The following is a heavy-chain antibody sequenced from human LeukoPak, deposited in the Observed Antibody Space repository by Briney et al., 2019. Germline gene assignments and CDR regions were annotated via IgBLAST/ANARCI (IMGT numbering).Heavy chain of an antibody. CDR3: AREQLAGNWFDP. J-gene: IGHJ5*02. V-gene: IGHV1-18*01. D-gene: IGHD6-13*01. CDR2: ISAYNGNT. CDR1: GYTFTSYG. Sequence: GSSVKVSCKASGYTFTSYGISWVRQAPGQGGEWMGWISAYNGNTNYQQKIQHRITMTTDPTTRTAYIELSSLRSDDTAVYYCAREQLAGNWFDPWGQGRLVTVS.